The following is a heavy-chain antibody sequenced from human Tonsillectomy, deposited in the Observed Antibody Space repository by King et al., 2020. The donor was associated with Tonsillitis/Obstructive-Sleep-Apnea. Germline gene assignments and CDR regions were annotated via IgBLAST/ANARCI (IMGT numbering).Heavy chain of an antibody. CDR1: GFTFSSYS. J-gene: IGHJ4*02. Sequence: VQLVESGGGLVRPGGSLRLSCTASGFTFSSYSMRWVRQDPWKGLEWVAFIICYTYSADSLKGRFTISRDNAKNSLYLQMNRLRAEDTAVYYCARGRSSWESDFDYWGQGTLVTVSS. CDR3: ARGRSSWESDFDY. V-gene: IGHV3-21*01. CDR2: IICYT. D-gene: IGHD1-26*01.